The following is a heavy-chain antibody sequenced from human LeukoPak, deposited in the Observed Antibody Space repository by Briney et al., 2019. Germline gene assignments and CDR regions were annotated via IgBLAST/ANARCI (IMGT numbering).Heavy chain of an antibody. CDR1: GGSISSYY. J-gene: IGHJ3*02. V-gene: IGHV4-59*08. Sequence: SETLSLTCTVSGGSISSYYWSWIRQPPGKGLEWIGYIYYSGSTNYNPSLKSRVTISVDTSKNQFSLKLSSVTAADTAVYYCARRRGYCSSTSCFDAFDIWGQGTMVTVSS. D-gene: IGHD2-2*01. CDR2: IYYSGST. CDR3: ARRRGYCSSTSCFDAFDI.